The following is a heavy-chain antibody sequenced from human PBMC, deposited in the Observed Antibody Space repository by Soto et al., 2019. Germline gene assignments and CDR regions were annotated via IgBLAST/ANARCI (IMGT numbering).Heavy chain of an antibody. CDR1: GFTFSSYA. CDR3: AKDNDFWSGYSRX. J-gene: IGHJ4*02. D-gene: IGHD3-3*01. V-gene: IGHV3-23*01. CDR2: ISGSGFST. Sequence: PRLSCATSGFTFSSYAMSWVRQAPGKGLEWFSAISGSGFSTYYADSFKGRFTISRDNSKNTLYLQMNSLRAEDTAVYYCAKDNDFWSGYSRXWGQGTLVTVSX.